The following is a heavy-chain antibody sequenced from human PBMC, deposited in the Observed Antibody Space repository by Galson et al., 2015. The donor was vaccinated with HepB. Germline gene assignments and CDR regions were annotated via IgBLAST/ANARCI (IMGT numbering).Heavy chain of an antibody. V-gene: IGHV1-18*01. J-gene: IGHJ4*02. Sequence: CKASGYGSINYGINWVRQAPGQGLEWMGWISAYNGDTKYTQKVQGRVTMTIDTSTSTACMELRSLRSDDTAVYYCASGRDYDILTGYPFDFWGQGTLVTVSS. CDR1: GYGSINYG. CDR2: ISAYNGDT. D-gene: IGHD3-9*01. CDR3: ASGRDYDILTGYPFDF.